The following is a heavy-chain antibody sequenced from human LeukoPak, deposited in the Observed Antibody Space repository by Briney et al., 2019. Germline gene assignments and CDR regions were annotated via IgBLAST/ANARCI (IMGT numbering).Heavy chain of an antibody. CDR1: GFTFSSSN. CDR2: ISSSSNSI. V-gene: IGHV3-21*01. CDR3: AKEGRSTTPGY. Sequence: PGGSLRLSCAASGFTFSSSNMDWVRQAPGKGLEWVSSISSSSNSIYYTDSVKGRFTISRDNTKNSLFLQMNSLRAEDTAVYFCAKEGRSTTPGYWGQGTLVTVSS. D-gene: IGHD6-13*01. J-gene: IGHJ4*02.